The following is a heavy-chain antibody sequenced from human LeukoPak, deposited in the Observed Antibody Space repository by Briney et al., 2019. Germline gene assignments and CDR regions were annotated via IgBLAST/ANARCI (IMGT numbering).Heavy chain of an antibody. Sequence: PSEILSLTCAVYGGSFSGYYWSWIRQPPGKGLEWIGEINHSGSTNYNPSLKSRVTISVDTSKNQFSLKLSSVTAADTAVYYCARDSITIGIWGQGTMVTVSS. CDR1: GGSFSGYY. CDR3: ARDSITIGI. D-gene: IGHD3-3*01. CDR2: INHSGST. V-gene: IGHV4-34*01. J-gene: IGHJ3*02.